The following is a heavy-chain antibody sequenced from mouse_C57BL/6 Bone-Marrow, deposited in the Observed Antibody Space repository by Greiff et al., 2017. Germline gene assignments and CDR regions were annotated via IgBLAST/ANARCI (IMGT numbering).Heavy chain of an antibody. CDR2: ISDGGSYT. J-gene: IGHJ4*01. CDR3: ASLYYGSSWNYAMDY. CDR1: GFTFSSYA. V-gene: IGHV5-4*01. D-gene: IGHD1-1*01. Sequence: EVHLVESGGGLVKPGGSLKLSCAASGFTFSSYAMSWVRQTPEKRLEWVATISDGGSYTYYPDNVKGRFTISRDNAKNNLYLQMSHLKSEDTAMYYCASLYYGSSWNYAMDYWGQGTSVTVSS.